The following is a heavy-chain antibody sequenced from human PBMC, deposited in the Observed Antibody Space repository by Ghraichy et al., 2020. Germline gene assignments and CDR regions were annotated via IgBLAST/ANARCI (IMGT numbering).Heavy chain of an antibody. CDR1: GGTFSSYA. CDR3: AREAYCGGDCYPTNGYYYYYMDV. D-gene: IGHD2-21*02. J-gene: IGHJ6*03. Sequence: SVKVSCKASGGTFSSYAISWVRQAPGQGLEWMGGIIPIFGTANYAQKFQGRVTITADESTSTAYMELRSLRSEDTAVDYCAREAYCGGDCYPTNGYYYYYMDVWGKGTTVTVSS. CDR2: IIPIFGTA. V-gene: IGHV1-69*13.